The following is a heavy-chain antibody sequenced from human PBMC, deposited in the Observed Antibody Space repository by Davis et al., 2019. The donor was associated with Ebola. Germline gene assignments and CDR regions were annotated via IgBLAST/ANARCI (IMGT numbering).Heavy chain of an antibody. V-gene: IGHV4-59*01. CDR1: GGSISSYY. CDR3: ARSDSPPVKGLWSAYREGGANGMDV. J-gene: IGHJ6*02. CDR2: IYYSGST. D-gene: IGHD3-3*01. Sequence: PSETLSLTCTVSGGSISSYYWSWIRQPPGKGLEWIGYIYYSGSTNYNPSLKSRVTISVDTSKNQFSLKLSSVTAADTAVYYCARSDSPPVKGLWSAYREGGANGMDVWGQGTTVTVSS.